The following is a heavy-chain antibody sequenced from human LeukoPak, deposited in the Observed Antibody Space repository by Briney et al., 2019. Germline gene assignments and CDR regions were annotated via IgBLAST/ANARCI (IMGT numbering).Heavy chain of an antibody. CDR1: GYSISSGYY. Sequence: NSSETLSLTCTVSGYSISSGYYWGWIRQSPGKGLEWIGSIYHSGRTYYNPSLKSRLTISLDTSKNQFSLKLSSVTAADTAVYYCARDLEDIVATTRGGFDPWGQGTLVTVSS. CDR3: ARDLEDIVATTRGGFDP. D-gene: IGHD5-12*01. CDR2: IYHSGRT. V-gene: IGHV4-38-2*02. J-gene: IGHJ5*02.